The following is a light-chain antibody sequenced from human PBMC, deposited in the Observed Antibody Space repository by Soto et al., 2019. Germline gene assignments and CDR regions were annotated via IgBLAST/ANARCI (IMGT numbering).Light chain of an antibody. J-gene: IGKJ4*01. V-gene: IGKV1-8*01. Sequence: AIRMTQSPSSFSASIGDRVTITCRASQDFSGYLAWYQHKPGKAPKLLIYATSTLQSGVPSRFSGSRSGTDFTLTINCLQSEDFATYYCQQYYSYPLTFGGGTKVEIK. CDR3: QQYYSYPLT. CDR1: QDFSGY. CDR2: ATS.